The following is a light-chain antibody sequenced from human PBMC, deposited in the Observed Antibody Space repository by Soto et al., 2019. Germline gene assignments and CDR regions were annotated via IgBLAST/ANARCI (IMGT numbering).Light chain of an antibody. CDR3: QQSSNWPRPIT. V-gene: IGKV3-11*01. CDR2: DAS. J-gene: IGKJ5*01. Sequence: EVVMTQSPATLSVSPGERATLSCRASENINNRLAWYQQKPGQAPRLLIYDASNRATGIPARFSGSGSGTDFTLTISSLEPEDFAVYYCQQSSNWPRPITFGQGTRLEIK. CDR1: ENINNR.